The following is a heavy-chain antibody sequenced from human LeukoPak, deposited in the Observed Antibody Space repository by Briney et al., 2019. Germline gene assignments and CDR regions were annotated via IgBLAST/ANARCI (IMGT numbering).Heavy chain of an antibody. J-gene: IGHJ5*02. D-gene: IGHD6-13*01. CDR1: GYSISSGYY. V-gene: IGHV4-38-2*02. Sequence: SETLSLTCIVSGYSISSGYYWGWIRQPPGKGLEWIGNIHHSGSTYYNPSLKSRVTISVDTSKNQLSLKLSSVTAADTAVYYCARDFGPKDFIAAAGIPTPGPYNWFDPWGQGTLVTVSS. CDR3: ARDFGPKDFIAAAGIPTPGPYNWFDP. CDR2: IHHSGST.